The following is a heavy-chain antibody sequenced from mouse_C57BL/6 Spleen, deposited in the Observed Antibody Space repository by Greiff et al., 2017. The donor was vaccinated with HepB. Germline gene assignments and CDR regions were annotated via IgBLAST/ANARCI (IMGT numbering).Heavy chain of an antibody. CDR2: IDPNSGGT. CDR3: ASPYGYDGAWFAY. Sequence: QVQLKQPGAELVKPGASVKLSCKASGYTFTSYWMHWVKQRPGRGLEWIGRIDPNSGGTKYNEKFKSKATLTVDKPSSTAYMQLSSLTSEDSAVYYCASPYGYDGAWFAYWGQGTLVTVSA. CDR1: GYTFTSYW. D-gene: IGHD2-2*01. V-gene: IGHV1-72*01. J-gene: IGHJ3*01.